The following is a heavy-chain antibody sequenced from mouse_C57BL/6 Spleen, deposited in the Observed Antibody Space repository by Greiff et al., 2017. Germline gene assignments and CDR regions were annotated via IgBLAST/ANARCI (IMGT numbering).Heavy chain of an antibody. CDR1: GYTFTGYW. CDR3: ARSPYGSSYYFDY. D-gene: IGHD1-1*01. V-gene: IGHV1-9*01. J-gene: IGHJ2*01. CDR2: ILPGSGST. Sequence: QVQLQQSGAELMKPGASVKLSCKATGYTFTGYWIEWVKQRPGHGLEWIGEILPGSGSTTYNEKFKGKATFTADTSSNTAYMQLSSLTTEDSAIYYCARSPYGSSYYFDYWGQGTTRTVSS.